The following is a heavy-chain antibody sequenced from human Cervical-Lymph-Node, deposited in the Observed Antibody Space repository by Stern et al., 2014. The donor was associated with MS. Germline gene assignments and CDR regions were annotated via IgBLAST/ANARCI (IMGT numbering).Heavy chain of an antibody. CDR1: GFTFNSHA. J-gene: IGHJ2*01. CDR2: ITDTGSGT. Sequence: EVQLLESGGGLVKPGGSLRLSCAASGFTFNSHAMSWVRQAPGKGLEWVSAITDTGSGTYYADSVKVRFTISRDDSKNTLYLQMNSLRAEDTALYYCARDSPVLTLWGRGTLVTVSS. V-gene: IGHV3-23*01. CDR3: ARDSPVLTL.